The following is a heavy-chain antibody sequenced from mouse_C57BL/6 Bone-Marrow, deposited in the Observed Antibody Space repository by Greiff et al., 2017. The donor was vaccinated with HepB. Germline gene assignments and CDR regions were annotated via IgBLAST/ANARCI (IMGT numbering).Heavy chain of an antibody. CDR1: GYTFTDYY. Sequence: VKLVESGAELVRPGASVKLSCKASGYTFTDYYINWVKQRPGQGLEWIARIYPGSGNTYYNEKFKGKATLTAEKSSSTAYMQLSSLTSEDSAVYFCATGTKNYFDYWGQGTTLTVSS. V-gene: IGHV1-76*01. D-gene: IGHD4-1*01. CDR3: ATGTKNYFDY. J-gene: IGHJ2*01. CDR2: IYPGSGNT.